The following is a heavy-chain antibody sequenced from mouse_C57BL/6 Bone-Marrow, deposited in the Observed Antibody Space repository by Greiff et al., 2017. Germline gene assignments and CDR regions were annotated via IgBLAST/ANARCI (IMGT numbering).Heavy chain of an antibody. V-gene: IGHV14-3*01. CDR1: GFNIKNTY. Sequence: EVQLVESVAELVRPGASVKLSCTASGFNIKNTYMPWVKPRPEQGLEWIGRIDPANGNTKYAPKFPGKATITADTSSNTAYLQLSSLTSEDTAIYYCARDYYGSPWFAYWGQGTLVTVSA. J-gene: IGHJ3*01. CDR3: ARDYYGSPWFAY. CDR2: IDPANGNT. D-gene: IGHD1-1*01.